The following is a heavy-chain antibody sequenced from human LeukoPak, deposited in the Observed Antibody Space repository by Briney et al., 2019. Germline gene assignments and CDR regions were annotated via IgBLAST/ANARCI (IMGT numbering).Heavy chain of an antibody. Sequence: GGSLRLSCAASGFTFSTYSMDWVRQAPGKGLEWVSSISSSSSYIYYADSVKGRFTISRDNAKNSLFLQMNGLRAEDTAVYYCARVYSYYYDSSGPVGYWGQGTLVTVSS. V-gene: IGHV3-21*01. D-gene: IGHD3-22*01. CDR3: ARVYSYYYDSSGPVGY. CDR2: ISSSSSYI. J-gene: IGHJ4*02. CDR1: GFTFSTYS.